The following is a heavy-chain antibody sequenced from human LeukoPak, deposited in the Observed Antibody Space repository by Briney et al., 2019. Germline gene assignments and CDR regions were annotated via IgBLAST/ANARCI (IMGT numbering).Heavy chain of an antibody. CDR1: GYSISSGYY. CDR3: ARHMTPVVNDSVY. CDR2: IYHSGST. J-gene: IGHJ4*02. V-gene: IGHV4-38-2*01. Sequence: SETRSLTCDVSGYSISSGYYWGWIRQPPGKGLEWIGSIYHSGSTYYNPSLKSRVTISVATSKNQLLLKLRSVNAADKAVYSCARHMTPVVNDSVYWGKGTLVTVSS. D-gene: IGHD4-23*01.